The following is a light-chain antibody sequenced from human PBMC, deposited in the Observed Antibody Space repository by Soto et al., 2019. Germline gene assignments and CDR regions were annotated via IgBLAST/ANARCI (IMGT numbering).Light chain of an antibody. CDR1: QSISSSY. V-gene: IGKV3-20*01. CDR2: GPS. CDR3: QQYDSAPRT. Sequence: EIVLTQSPGTLSLSPGERATLSCRASQSISSSYLAWYQQKPGQAPRLLIYGPSSRDTGIPDRFSGSGSGTDFPLTINRREPEDFAVYYCQQYDSAPRTFGQGTKVEIK. J-gene: IGKJ1*01.